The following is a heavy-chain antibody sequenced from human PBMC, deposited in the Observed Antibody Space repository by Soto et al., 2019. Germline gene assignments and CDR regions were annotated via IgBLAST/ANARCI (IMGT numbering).Heavy chain of an antibody. Sequence: GASVKVSCKTSGYSFTSYFIHWVRQAPGQGLEWMGIINPSGGSTNYAQKLQGRVSMTRDRSTSTVHMELSSLGSDDTAMYYCAREYGNYDSSGYYAYWGQGTLVTVSS. CDR2: INPSGGST. D-gene: IGHD3-22*01. CDR1: GYSFTSYF. CDR3: AREYGNYDSSGYYAY. J-gene: IGHJ4*02. V-gene: IGHV1-46*01.